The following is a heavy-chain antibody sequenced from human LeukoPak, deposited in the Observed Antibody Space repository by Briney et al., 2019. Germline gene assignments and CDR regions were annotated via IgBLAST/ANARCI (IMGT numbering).Heavy chain of an antibody. CDR2: ISGSSGII. CDR1: GFTFNTYT. D-gene: IGHD3-3*01. CDR3: ARDGVALRFLEWSPPGVYYYGMDV. Sequence: GGSLRLSCAASGFTFNTYTMNWVRQAPGKGLEWVSYISGSSGIIDYADSVRGRFTISRDNAKNSLYLQMNSLRAEDTAVYYCARDGVALRFLEWSPPGVYYYGMDVWGQGTTVTVSS. V-gene: IGHV3-48*01. J-gene: IGHJ6*02.